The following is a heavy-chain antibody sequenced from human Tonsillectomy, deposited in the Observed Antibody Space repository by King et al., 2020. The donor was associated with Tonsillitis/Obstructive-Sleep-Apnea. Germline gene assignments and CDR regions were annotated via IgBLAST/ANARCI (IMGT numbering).Heavy chain of an antibody. V-gene: IGHV3-23*04. CDR3: AGGPAGADYYYMDV. CDR2: ISDNGAGT. D-gene: IGHD6-19*01. J-gene: IGHJ6*03. Sequence: DVQLVESGGGSVQPGGSLRLSCAASGFTFTSYAMTWVRQAPGKGLEWVSSISDNGAGTHYADSVKGRFTISRDNSKSTLYLQMNSLRVDDTAVYYCAGGPAGADYYYMDVWGKGTTVTVSS. CDR1: GFTFTSYA.